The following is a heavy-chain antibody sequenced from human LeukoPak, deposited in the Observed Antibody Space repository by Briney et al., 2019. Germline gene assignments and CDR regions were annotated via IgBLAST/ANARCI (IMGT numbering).Heavy chain of an antibody. CDR3: AKDRYYYGSGSYSFGYFDY. J-gene: IGHJ4*02. D-gene: IGHD3-10*01. V-gene: IGHV3-48*01. CDR2: ISSSSSTI. Sequence: GGSLRLSCAASGFTFSSYSMNWVRQAPGKGLEWVSYISSSSSTIYYADSVKGRFTISRDNAKNSLYLQMNSLRAEDTAVYYCAKDRYYYGSGSYSFGYFDYWGQGTLVTVSS. CDR1: GFTFSSYS.